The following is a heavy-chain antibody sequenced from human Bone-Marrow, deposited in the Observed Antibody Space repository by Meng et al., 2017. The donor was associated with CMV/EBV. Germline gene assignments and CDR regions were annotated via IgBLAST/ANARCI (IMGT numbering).Heavy chain of an antibody. CDR2: ISYDGSNK. CDR3: ARDVNGHTPRPQYWYFAL. D-gene: IGHD1-1*01. V-gene: IGHV3-30*04. J-gene: IGHJ2*01. Sequence: GGSLRLSCAASGFTFSSYAMHWVRQAPGKGLEWVAVISYDGSNKYYADSVKGRFTISRDNAKDSLYLQMTSLRADDTVIYYCARDVNGHTPRPQYWYFALWGRGTLVTVSS. CDR1: GFTFSSYA.